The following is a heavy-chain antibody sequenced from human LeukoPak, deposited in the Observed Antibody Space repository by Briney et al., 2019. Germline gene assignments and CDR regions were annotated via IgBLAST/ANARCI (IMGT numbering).Heavy chain of an antibody. V-gene: IGHV1-69*05. CDR2: IIPIFGTA. J-gene: IGHJ5*02. Sequence: SVKVSCKASGGTFSSYAISWVRQAPGQGLEWMGGIIPIFGTANYAQKFQGRVTITTDESTSTAYMELSSLRSEDTAMYYCARDLHSGHTFDPWGQGTLVTVSS. CDR3: ARDLHSGHTFDP. CDR1: GGTFSSYA.